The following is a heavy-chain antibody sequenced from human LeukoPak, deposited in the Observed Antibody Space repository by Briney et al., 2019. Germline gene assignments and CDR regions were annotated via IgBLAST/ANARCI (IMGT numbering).Heavy chain of an antibody. CDR1: GFTLDRFA. CDR3: VNQISGWVY. Sequence: GGSLRLSCSASGFTLDRFAMHWVRQAPGKGLEYLSGTGSNGRSTHNADSVKGRFTISRDNSKNTLFLQMTSLRAEDTAVYYCVNQISGWVYWGQGTLVTVSS. D-gene: IGHD6-19*01. V-gene: IGHV3-64D*06. CDR2: TGSNGRST. J-gene: IGHJ4*02.